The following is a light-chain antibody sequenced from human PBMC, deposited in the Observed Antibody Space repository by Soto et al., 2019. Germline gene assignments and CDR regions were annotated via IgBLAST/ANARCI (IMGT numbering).Light chain of an antibody. Sequence: EIVMTQSPATLSVSPGERATLSCRASQSFDSNLAWYQQKPGQAPRLLIYGASTRATGVPDRFSGSGSGTEFTLTISSLQSEDFAVYYCQQYNDWPSMYTFGQGTKLEMK. V-gene: IGKV3-15*01. CDR2: GAS. CDR1: QSFDSN. J-gene: IGKJ2*01. CDR3: QQYNDWPSMYT.